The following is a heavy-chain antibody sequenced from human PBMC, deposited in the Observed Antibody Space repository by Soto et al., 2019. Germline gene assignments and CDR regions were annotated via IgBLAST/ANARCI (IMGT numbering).Heavy chain of an antibody. V-gene: IGHV4-4*02. Sequence: QVQLQESGPGLVKPSGTLSLTCAVSGASISSGWWTWVRQPPGKGLEWIGETLYSGRTNYNSSLNSRVTISIDKSKKQFSQNLSSVTAADTAVYYCSSRVTDAPTWGQGTLVTVSS. D-gene: IGHD3-10*01. CDR1: GASISSGW. CDR3: SSRVTDAPT. J-gene: IGHJ5*02. CDR2: TLYSGRT.